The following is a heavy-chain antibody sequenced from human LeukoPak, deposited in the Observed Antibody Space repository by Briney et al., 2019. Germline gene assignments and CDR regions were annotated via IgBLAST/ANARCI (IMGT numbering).Heavy chain of an antibody. CDR3: ARPRRAFDI. CDR2: INHSGST. V-gene: IGHV4-34*01. Sequence: GSPRLSCAASGFIFTNYAMSWVRQAPGKGLEWIGEINHSGSTNYNPSLKSRATISVDTSKNQFSLKLSSVTAADTAVYYCARPRRAFDIWGQGTMVTVSS. J-gene: IGHJ3*02. CDR1: GFIFTNYA.